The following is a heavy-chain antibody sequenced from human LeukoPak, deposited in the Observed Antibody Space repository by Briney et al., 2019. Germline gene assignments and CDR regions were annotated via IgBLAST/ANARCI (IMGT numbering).Heavy chain of an antibody. J-gene: IGHJ5*02. V-gene: IGHV4-4*07. CDR1: GGSISSYY. CDR3: AGESSSKSFGP. CDR2: IYTSGST. Sequence: SETLSLTCTVPGGSISSYYWSWIRQPAAKGLEWIGRIYTSGSTNYNPSLKSRVTMSVDTSKNQFSLKLSSVTAADTAVYYCAGESSSKSFGPWGQGTLVTVSS. D-gene: IGHD6-13*01.